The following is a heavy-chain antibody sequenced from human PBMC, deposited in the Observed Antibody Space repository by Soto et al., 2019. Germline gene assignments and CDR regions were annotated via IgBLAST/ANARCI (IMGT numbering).Heavy chain of an antibody. V-gene: IGHV3-23*01. CDR1: GFTFNIYA. J-gene: IGHJ4*02. CDR2: ISRYGDFT. CDR3: AKDRYLDHDSRGYVFAN. D-gene: IGHD3-22*01. Sequence: EVQLLESGGDLIQPGGSLRLSCAASGFTFNIYAMTWVRQAPGKGLEWVSAISRYGDFTYYADSVEGRFTISRDNSKNTLYLQMNSLRAEDTAVYYRAKDRYLDHDSRGYVFANWGQGTLVTFSS.